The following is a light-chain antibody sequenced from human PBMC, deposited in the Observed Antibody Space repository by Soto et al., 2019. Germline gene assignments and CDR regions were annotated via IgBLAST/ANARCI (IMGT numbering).Light chain of an antibody. CDR1: QDISTY. J-gene: IGKJ5*01. V-gene: IGKV1-5*01. CDR2: GAS. Sequence: RLTQSPSSLSASVGDTVTISCRASQDISTYLAWYQQKPGKAPTLLIFGASSLHNGVPPRFAGSGSGSEFTLTNNRLQPDDFATYFCQQYTLYSAPFGQGTRV. CDR3: QQYTLYSAP.